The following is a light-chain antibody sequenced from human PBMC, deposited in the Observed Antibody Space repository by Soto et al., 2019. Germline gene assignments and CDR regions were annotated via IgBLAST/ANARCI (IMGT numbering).Light chain of an antibody. CDR2: DVS. V-gene: IGLV2-14*03. Sequence: QSVLTQPASVSGSPGQSITIPCTGTSSDVGGYNYVSWYQQHPGKAPKLMIYDVSDRPSGVSNRFSASKSGNTASLTISGLQAEDEADYYCCSYTSSSTPWVFGTGTKVPS. CDR1: SSDVGGYNY. J-gene: IGLJ1*01. CDR3: CSYTSSSTPWV.